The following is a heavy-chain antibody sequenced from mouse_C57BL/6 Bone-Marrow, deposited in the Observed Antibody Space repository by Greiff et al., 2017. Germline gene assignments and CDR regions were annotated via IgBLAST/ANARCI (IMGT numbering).Heavy chain of an antibody. CDR1: GYTFTSYG. J-gene: IGHJ3*01. V-gene: IGHV1-81*01. CDR2: IYPRSGNT. CDR3: ARAGRGSRAY. D-gene: IGHD1-1*01. Sequence: VQRVESGAELARPGASVKLSCKASGYTFTSYGISWVKQRPGQGLEWIGEIYPRSGNTYYNEKFKGKATLTADKSSSTAYMELRSLTSEDSAVYFWARAGRGSRAYWGQGTLVTVSA.